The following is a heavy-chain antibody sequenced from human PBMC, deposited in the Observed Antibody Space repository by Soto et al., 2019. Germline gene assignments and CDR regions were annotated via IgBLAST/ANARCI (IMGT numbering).Heavy chain of an antibody. V-gene: IGHV4-39*01. Sequence: QLLESGPGLVKPSETLSLTCTVSGGSISSSSYYWGWIRQPPGKGLEWIGSIYYSGSTYYNPSLKSRVTISVDTSKNQFSLKLSSVTAADTAVYYCARRRSGGSCYIDYWGQGTLVTVSS. D-gene: IGHD2-15*01. CDR1: GGSISSSSYY. CDR2: IYYSGST. J-gene: IGHJ4*02. CDR3: ARRRSGGSCYIDY.